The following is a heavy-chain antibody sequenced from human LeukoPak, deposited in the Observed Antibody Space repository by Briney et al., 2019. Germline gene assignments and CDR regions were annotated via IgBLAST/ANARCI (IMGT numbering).Heavy chain of an antibody. CDR1: GFTFDDYA. J-gene: IGHJ5*02. CDR2: ISWNSGSI. Sequence: PGRSLRLSCAASGFTFDDYAMHWVRQAPGKGLEWVTGISWNSGSIGYADSAKGRFTISRDNAKNSLYLQMNSLRAEDTALYYCAKGYGSSWQNWFDPWGQGTLVTVSS. D-gene: IGHD6-13*01. V-gene: IGHV3-9*01. CDR3: AKGYGSSWQNWFDP.